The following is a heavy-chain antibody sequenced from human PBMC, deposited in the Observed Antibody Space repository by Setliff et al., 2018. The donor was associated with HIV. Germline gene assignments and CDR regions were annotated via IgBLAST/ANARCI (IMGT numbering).Heavy chain of an antibody. CDR1: GGSISSRSYY. D-gene: IGHD2-8*01. CDR3: ARESPDGLDY. V-gene: IGHV4-61*02. J-gene: IGHJ4*02. CDR2: IYSNGNT. Sequence: PSETLSLTCTVSGGSISSRSYYWSWLRQPAGKGLEGIGRIYSNGNTDYNPSLKSRVTISEDTSKNQFSLKVNSVTAADTAMYFCARESPDGLDYWGQGTLVTVSS.